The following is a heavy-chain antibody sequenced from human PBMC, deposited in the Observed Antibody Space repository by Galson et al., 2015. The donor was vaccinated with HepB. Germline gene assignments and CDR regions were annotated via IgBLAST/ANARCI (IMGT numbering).Heavy chain of an antibody. V-gene: IGHV6-1*01. D-gene: IGHD3-16*01. CDR3: TRGHRGDEGFGI. CDR2: TYYRSTWYN. CDR1: GDSVSSYSAA. Sequence: CAISGDSVSSYSAAWHWIRQSPSRGLEWLGRTYYRSTWYNDYAVSVKSRMTINSDTSKNQFSLQVNSVTPEDDAIYYCTRGHRGDEGFGIWGPGTMVIVSS. J-gene: IGHJ3*02.